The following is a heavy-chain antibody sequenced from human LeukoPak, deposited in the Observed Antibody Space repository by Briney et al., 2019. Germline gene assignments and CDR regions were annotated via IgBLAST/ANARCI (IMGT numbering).Heavy chain of an antibody. CDR1: GASISSSSDY. CDR2: IYDNGST. V-gene: IGHV4-39*01. CDR3: ARRAAAGRYMDV. D-gene: IGHD6-13*01. Sequence: SETLSLTCTLSGASISSSSDYWGWIRQPPGKGLEWTGSIYDNGSTHYNPSLKRRVTISVDTAKNQCSLKLSSVTAAATAALYFARRAAAGRYMDVWGKGTTVTVSS. J-gene: IGHJ6*03.